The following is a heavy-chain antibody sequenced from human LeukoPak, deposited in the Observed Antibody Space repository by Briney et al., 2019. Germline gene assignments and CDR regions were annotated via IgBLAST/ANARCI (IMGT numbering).Heavy chain of an antibody. D-gene: IGHD2-15*01. CDR2: INHSGST. J-gene: IGHJ5*02. CDR1: GGSFSGYY. Sequence: SETLSLTCGVWGGSFSGYYWSGIRQPPGKGREWIGEINHSGSTNYNPSLKSRVTISIDASNNQFSLNRNSGAAADTAVYYCASVPARGRNSFVPWGQGTLVTVSS. CDR3: ASVPARGRNSFVP. V-gene: IGHV4-34*01.